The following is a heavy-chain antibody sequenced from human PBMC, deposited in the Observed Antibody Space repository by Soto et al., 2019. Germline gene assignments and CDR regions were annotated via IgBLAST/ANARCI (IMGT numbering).Heavy chain of an antibody. V-gene: IGHV3-15*07. J-gene: IGHJ6*02. CDR3: TTDDHSYSYYCYTMDV. CDR2: IKGKTDGGTT. Sequence: EVQLVESGGGLVKPGESLRLSCAASGFTFTYAWLNWVRQVPGKGLEWVGRIKGKTDGGTTDYAAPVKGRFTISRDDSKNTLYLQMNNLKTEDTAVYYCTTDDHSYSYYCYTMDVWGRGTIVTVSS. D-gene: IGHD4-4*01. CDR1: GFTFTYAW.